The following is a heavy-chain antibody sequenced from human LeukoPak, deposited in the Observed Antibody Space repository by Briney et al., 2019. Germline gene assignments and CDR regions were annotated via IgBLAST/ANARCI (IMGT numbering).Heavy chain of an antibody. D-gene: IGHD3-3*01. CDR3: AREGGFYRPLDY. CDR2: VHLDGRT. CDR1: GGSVINTNW. Sequence: PSETLSLTCGVSGGSVINTNWWIWVHQPPRKGLEWIGEVHLDGRTNYNPSLESRLTMSVDVSENQVSLKLTSVTAADTAVYYCAREGGFYRPLDYSGQGTLVTVSS. J-gene: IGHJ4*02. V-gene: IGHV4-4*02.